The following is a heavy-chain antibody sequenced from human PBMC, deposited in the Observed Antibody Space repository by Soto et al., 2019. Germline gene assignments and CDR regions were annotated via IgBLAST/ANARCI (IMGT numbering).Heavy chain of an antibody. J-gene: IGHJ5*02. CDR2: IYSSGST. V-gene: IGHV4-31*03. CDR3: ARDDYGDYAGWFDP. Sequence: QVQLQESGPGLVKPSQTLSLTCTVSGGSISSGGYYWSWIRQHPGKGLEWIGYIYSSGSTYYNPSLKSRVTISVDTSKNQVSPKLTSVTAAYTAVYYCARDDYGDYAGWFDPWGQGTLVPVSS. D-gene: IGHD4-17*01. CDR1: GGSISSGGYY.